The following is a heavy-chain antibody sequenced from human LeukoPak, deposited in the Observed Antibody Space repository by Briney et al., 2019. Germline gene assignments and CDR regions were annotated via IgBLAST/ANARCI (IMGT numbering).Heavy chain of an antibody. CDR2: FDTEEGGT. Sequence: TSVTVSLKVSGYSLTELSMHSVRQPPGKGREWVGGFDTEEGGTYYAQKFHDRVTMTEDTATGPAYMELSSLGSADTDVYYCARGCYGSGRRAYYGMDVWGKGTTVTVSS. CDR1: GYSLTELS. CDR3: ARGCYGSGRRAYYGMDV. D-gene: IGHD3-10*01. V-gene: IGHV1-24*01. J-gene: IGHJ6*04.